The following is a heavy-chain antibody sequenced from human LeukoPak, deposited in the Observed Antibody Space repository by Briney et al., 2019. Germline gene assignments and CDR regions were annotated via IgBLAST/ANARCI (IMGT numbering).Heavy chain of an antibody. V-gene: IGHV3-11*04. Sequence: GGSLRLSCAASGFTFSDYYMSWIRQAPGKELEWVSYISSSGSTIYYADSVKGRFTISRDNAKNSLYLQMNSLRAEDTAVYYRARTPYDSSGYYASDYMDVWGKGTTVTVSS. CDR2: ISSSGSTI. CDR1: GFTFSDYY. J-gene: IGHJ6*03. CDR3: ARTPYDSSGYYASDYMDV. D-gene: IGHD3-22*01.